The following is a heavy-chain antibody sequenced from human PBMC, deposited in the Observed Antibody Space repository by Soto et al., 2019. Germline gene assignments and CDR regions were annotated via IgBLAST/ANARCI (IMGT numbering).Heavy chain of an antibody. J-gene: IGHJ4*02. CDR2: IKQDGSEK. CDR1: GFTFSSYW. Sequence: GGSLRLSCAASGFTFSSYWMSWVRQAPGKGLEWVANIKQDGSEKYYVDSVNGRFTISRDNAKNSLYLQMNSLRAEDTAVYYCARDESYDILTGYYTPQRFDYWGQGSLVTVSS. V-gene: IGHV3-7*01. D-gene: IGHD3-9*01. CDR3: ARDESYDILTGYYTPQRFDY.